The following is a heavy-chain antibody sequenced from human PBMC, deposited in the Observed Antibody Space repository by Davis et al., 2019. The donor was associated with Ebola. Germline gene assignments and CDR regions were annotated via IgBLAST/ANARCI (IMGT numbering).Heavy chain of an antibody. CDR2: ISAYNGNT. CDR3: ARDTDYSNHWGYYFDY. D-gene: IGHD4-11*01. J-gene: IGHJ4*02. CDR1: GYTFTSYG. V-gene: IGHV1-18*01. Sequence: ASVKVSCKASGYTFTSYGISWVRQAPGQGLEWMGWISAYNGNTNYAQKLQGRVTMTTDTSTSTAYMELSSLRSEDTAVYYCARDTDYSNHWGYYFDYWGQGTLVTVSS.